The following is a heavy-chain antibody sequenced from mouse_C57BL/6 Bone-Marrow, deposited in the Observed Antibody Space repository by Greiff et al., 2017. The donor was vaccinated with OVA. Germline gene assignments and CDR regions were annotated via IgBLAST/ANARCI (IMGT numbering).Heavy chain of an antibody. J-gene: IGHJ1*03. Sequence: DVHLVESEGGLVQPGSSMKLSCTASGFTFSDYYMAWVRQVPEKGLEWVANINYDGSSTYYLDSLKSRFIISRDNAKNILYLQMSSLKSEDTATYYCARGPPYYSNYGFDVWGTGTTVTVSS. D-gene: IGHD2-5*01. CDR2: INYDGSST. V-gene: IGHV5-16*01. CDR1: GFTFSDYY. CDR3: ARGPPYYSNYGFDV.